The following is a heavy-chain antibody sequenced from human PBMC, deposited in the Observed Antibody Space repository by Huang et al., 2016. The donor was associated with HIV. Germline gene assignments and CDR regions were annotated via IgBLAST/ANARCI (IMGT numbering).Heavy chain of an antibody. D-gene: IGHD3-3*01. CDR2: LYYTGKR. J-gene: IGHJ2*01. Sequence: QMRFQESGPGLVKPSGTLSLTCNVSGGSINTGRYYWGWIRQPPGKGLEWVGSLYYTGKRHYDPSLKGLLTMSADTSKNQFSLNLSSGTAADTAIYYCARNHDFWRGRMFAISYFDVWGRGTLVTVAS. CDR3: ARNHDFWRGRMFAISYFDV. CDR1: GGSINTGRYY. V-gene: IGHV4-39*01.